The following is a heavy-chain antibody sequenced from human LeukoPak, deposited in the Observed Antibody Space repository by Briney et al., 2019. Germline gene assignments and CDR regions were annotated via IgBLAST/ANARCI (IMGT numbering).Heavy chain of an antibody. V-gene: IGHV1-46*01. CDR3: ARETVVGATSPRGAFDT. D-gene: IGHD1-26*01. Sequence: ASVKVSCKASGYTFTSYYMHWVRQAPGQGLEWMGIINPSGGSTSYAQKFQGRVTMTRDTSTSTVYMELSSLRSEDTAVYYCARETVVGATSPRGAFDTWGQGTMVTVSS. J-gene: IGHJ3*02. CDR2: INPSGGST. CDR1: GYTFTSYY.